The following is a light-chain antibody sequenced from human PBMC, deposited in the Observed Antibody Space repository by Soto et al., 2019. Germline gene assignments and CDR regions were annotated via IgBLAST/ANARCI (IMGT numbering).Light chain of an antibody. CDR1: QSVTNN. CDR3: QQYGSSGT. Sequence: EIVMTQSPATLSASPGERVTLSCRASQSVTNNLAWYQQKPGQDPXXLIYGASSRATGIPDRLSGGGSGTEFTLTISRMDPEDFAVDDCQQYGSSGTFGQGTKVDIK. J-gene: IGKJ1*01. CDR2: GAS. V-gene: IGKV3-20*01.